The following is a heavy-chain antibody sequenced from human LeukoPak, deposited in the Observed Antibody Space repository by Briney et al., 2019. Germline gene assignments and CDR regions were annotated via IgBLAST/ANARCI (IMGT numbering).Heavy chain of an antibody. CDR1: GYTLTELS. Sequence: ASVKVSCKVSGYTLTELSMHWVRQAPGKGLEWMGGFDPEDGETIYAQKFQGRVTMTEDTSTDTAYMELSSLRSEDTAVYYCATLLVARPGMLGYYYYGMDVWGQGTTVTVSS. J-gene: IGHJ6*02. CDR3: ATLLVARPGMLGYYYYGMDV. D-gene: IGHD6-6*01. CDR2: FDPEDGET. V-gene: IGHV1-24*01.